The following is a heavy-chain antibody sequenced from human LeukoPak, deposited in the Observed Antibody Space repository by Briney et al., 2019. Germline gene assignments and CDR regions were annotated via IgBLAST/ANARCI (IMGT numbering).Heavy chain of an antibody. CDR2: IWYDGSNK. Sequence: GGSLRLSCAASGFTFSSYGMHWVRQAPGKGLEWVAVIWYDGSNKYYADSVKGRFTISRDNSKNTLYLQMNSLRAEDTAVYYCAGDLVYYDSSGYGYWGQGTLVTVSS. J-gene: IGHJ4*02. D-gene: IGHD3-22*01. CDR1: GFTFSSYG. CDR3: AGDLVYYDSSGYGY. V-gene: IGHV3-33*01.